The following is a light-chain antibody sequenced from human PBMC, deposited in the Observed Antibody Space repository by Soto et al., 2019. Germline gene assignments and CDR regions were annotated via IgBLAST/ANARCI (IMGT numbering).Light chain of an antibody. Sequence: DIVMTQTPLSLSVTPGQPASISCRSSESLLHVDGETYLYWYLQKSGQPPQLLIYKVSKRFSGVPDRFSGSGFGTDFTLKISRVEDEDVGIYYCMQRIKLYTFGQGTKVDI. J-gene: IGKJ2*01. CDR2: KVS. CDR1: ESLLHVDGETY. CDR3: MQRIKLYT. V-gene: IGKV2D-29*01.